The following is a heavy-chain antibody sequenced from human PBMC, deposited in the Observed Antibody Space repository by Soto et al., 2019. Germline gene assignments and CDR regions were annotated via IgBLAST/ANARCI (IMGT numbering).Heavy chain of an antibody. D-gene: IGHD2-8*01. J-gene: IGHJ4*02. CDR1: GYTFTDYY. CDR2: INSSGGST. Sequence: ASVKVSCKASGYTFTDYYIHWVRQAPGQGLEWMGMINSSGGSTDYAQKFRGRVTLTRDTSTGTVYMELSSLRSEDTAVYYCARPPFPGCINAVCYPFVFWGQGTLVTVSS. CDR3: ARPPFPGCINAVCYPFVF. V-gene: IGHV1-46*01.